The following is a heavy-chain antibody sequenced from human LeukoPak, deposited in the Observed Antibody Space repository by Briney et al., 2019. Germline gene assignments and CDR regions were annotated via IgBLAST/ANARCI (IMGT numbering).Heavy chain of an antibody. Sequence: PSETLSLTCAVYGGSFSGYYWSWIRQPPGKGLEWIGEINHSGSTNYNPSLKSRVTISVDTSKNQFSLKLSSVTAADTAVYYCARQGTKGGSSPRFRLRFLQDVWGKGTTVTVSS. CDR1: GGSFSGYY. CDR3: ARQGTKGGSSPRFRLRFLQDV. V-gene: IGHV4-34*01. D-gene: IGHD3-3*01. J-gene: IGHJ6*04. CDR2: INHSGST.